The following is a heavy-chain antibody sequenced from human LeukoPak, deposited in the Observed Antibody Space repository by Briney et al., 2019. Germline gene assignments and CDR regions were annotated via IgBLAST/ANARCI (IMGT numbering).Heavy chain of an antibody. V-gene: IGHV1-69*04. D-gene: IGHD5-24*01. CDR1: GGTFSSYA. CDR2: IIPILGIA. Sequence: ASVKVSCKASGGTFSSYAISWVRQAPGQGLEWMGRIIPILGIASYAQKFQGRVTITADKSTSTAYMELSSLRSEDTAVYYCARDRTVGRWLPADAFDIWGQGTMVTVSS. J-gene: IGHJ3*02. CDR3: ARDRTVGRWLPADAFDI.